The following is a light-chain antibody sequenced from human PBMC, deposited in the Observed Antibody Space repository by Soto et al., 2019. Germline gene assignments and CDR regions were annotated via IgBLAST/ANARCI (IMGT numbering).Light chain of an antibody. CDR2: DAS. CDR3: QQYTTYWT. Sequence: DIQLTQSPSTLSASLGDRVSITCRASQTISRWLAWYQQKPGKAPKLLIYDASSLESGVPSRISGSGSGTEFTLTISSLQSDDFATYYCQQYTTYWTFGLGTKVEIK. CDR1: QTISRW. V-gene: IGKV1-5*01. J-gene: IGKJ1*01.